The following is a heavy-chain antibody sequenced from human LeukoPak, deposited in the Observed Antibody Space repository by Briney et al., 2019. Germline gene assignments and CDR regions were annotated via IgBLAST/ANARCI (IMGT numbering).Heavy chain of an antibody. Sequence: SEALSLTCTVSGGAISSSHYYWGWIRQPPGKGLEWIGSIYYSGSTSYNSSLKSRVTISVDTSKNQFSLKLSSVTAADTAVYYCARTGPISGGVPDYWGQGTLVTVSS. CDR3: ARTGPISGGVPDY. V-gene: IGHV4-39*07. CDR1: GGAISSSHYY. J-gene: IGHJ4*02. D-gene: IGHD2-15*01. CDR2: IYYSGST.